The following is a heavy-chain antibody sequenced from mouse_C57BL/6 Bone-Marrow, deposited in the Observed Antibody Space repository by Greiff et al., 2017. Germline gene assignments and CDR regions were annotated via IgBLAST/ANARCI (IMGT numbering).Heavy chain of an antibody. Sequence: QVLLQQPGAELVMPGASVKLSCKASGYTFTSYWMHWVQQTPGQGLEWIGEIDPSDSYINYNQKVKGKSTLTVDKSSSTDYMQLSSLASEDSAVYYCARDRGYGMDYWGQGTSVTVSS. CDR2: IDPSDSYI. CDR3: ARDRGYGMDY. J-gene: IGHJ4*01. D-gene: IGHD2-14*01. V-gene: IGHV1-69*01. CDR1: GYTFTSYW.